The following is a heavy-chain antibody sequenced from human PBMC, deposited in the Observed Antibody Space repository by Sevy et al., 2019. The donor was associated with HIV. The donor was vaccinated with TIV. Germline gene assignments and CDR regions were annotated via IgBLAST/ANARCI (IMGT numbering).Heavy chain of an antibody. J-gene: IGHJ6*02. CDR2: ISGSGRYT. CDR1: GFTFSTYA. Sequence: GGSLRLSCAASGFTFSTYAMNWVRQAPGKGLEWVSSISGSGRYTYYADSLEGRFTISRDSSKNTLYLQMNSLSADDTAVYYCAKGFCSGGSCPRDYYYYGMDVWGQGTTVTVSS. D-gene: IGHD2-15*01. CDR3: AKGFCSGGSCPRDYYYYGMDV. V-gene: IGHV3-23*01.